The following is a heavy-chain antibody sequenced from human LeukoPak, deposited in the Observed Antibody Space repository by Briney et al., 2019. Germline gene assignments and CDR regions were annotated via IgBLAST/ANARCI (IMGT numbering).Heavy chain of an antibody. J-gene: IGHJ3*02. V-gene: IGHV1-46*01. D-gene: IGHD2-15*01. CDR1: GYTFTSYY. CDR2: INPSGGST. CDR3: ARSLGYCSGGSCYPGVTDAFNI. Sequence: ASVKVSCKAYGYTFTSYYMHWVRQAPGQRLEWMGIINPSGGSTSYAQKFQGRVTMTRDTSTSTVYMELSSLRSEDTAVYYCARSLGYCSGGSCYPGVTDAFNIWGQGTMVTVSS.